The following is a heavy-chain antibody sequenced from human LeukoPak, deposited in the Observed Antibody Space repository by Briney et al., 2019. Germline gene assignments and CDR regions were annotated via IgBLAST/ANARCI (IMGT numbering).Heavy chain of an antibody. V-gene: IGHV3-21*05. CDR1: GFTFSSYS. Sequence: GSLRLSCAASGFTFSSYSMNWVRQAPGKGLEWVSYISSSSSYTNYADSVKGRFTISRDNAKNSLYLQMNSLRAEDTAVYYCARDRGKSIAVAADYWGQGTLVTVSS. CDR2: ISSSSSYT. CDR3: ARDRGKSIAVAADY. J-gene: IGHJ4*02. D-gene: IGHD6-19*01.